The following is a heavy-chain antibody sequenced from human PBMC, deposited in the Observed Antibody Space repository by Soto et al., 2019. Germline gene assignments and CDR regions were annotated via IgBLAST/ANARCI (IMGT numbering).Heavy chain of an antibody. Sequence: QVQLVQSGAEVKKPGSSVKVSCKASGGTFSSYAISWVRQAPGQGLEWMGGIIPIFGTANYAQKFQGRVTITADESTSTAYMELSSRRSEDTAVYYCARDLIRGYYDSSGYLGASDYWGQGTLVTVSS. CDR2: IIPIFGTA. D-gene: IGHD3-22*01. CDR3: ARDLIRGYYDSSGYLGASDY. J-gene: IGHJ4*02. CDR1: GGTFSSYA. V-gene: IGHV1-69*01.